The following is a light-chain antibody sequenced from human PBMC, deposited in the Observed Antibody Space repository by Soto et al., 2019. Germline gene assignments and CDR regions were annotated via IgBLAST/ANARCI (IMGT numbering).Light chain of an antibody. J-gene: IGKJ2*01. CDR2: WAS. V-gene: IGKV4-1*01. CDR3: QQYYDTPYT. CDR1: ESVLYSPNNKNY. Sequence: DIVMTQSPDSLPVSLGERATINCKSSESVLYSPNNKNYLAWYQQKPGQSPQLLIHWASTRASGVPDRFSGSGSGTDFTLTFSNLQAEDVAVYYCQQYYDTPYTFGQGTKLEIK.